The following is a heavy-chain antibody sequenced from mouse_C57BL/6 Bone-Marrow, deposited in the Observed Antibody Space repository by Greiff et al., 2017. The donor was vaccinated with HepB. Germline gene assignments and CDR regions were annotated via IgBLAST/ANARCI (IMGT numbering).Heavy chain of an antibody. CDR2: IHPDSGST. V-gene: IGHV1-64*01. D-gene: IGHD2-3*01. J-gene: IGHJ2*01. Sequence: QVQLQQPGAELVKPGASVKLSCKASGYTFTSYWMHWVKQRPGQGLEWIGMIHPDSGSTNYNEKFKSKATLTVDKSSSTAYIQLSSLTSEDSAVYYCARERWYFYYWGQGTTLTVSS. CDR3: ARERWYFYY. CDR1: GYTFTSYW.